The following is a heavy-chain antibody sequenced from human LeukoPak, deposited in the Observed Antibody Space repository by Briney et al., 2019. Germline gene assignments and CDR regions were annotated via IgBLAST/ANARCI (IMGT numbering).Heavy chain of an antibody. CDR2: IISGSST. CDR1: GFTFSSFA. CDR3: AKLHYDILTGYYYDY. D-gene: IGHD3-9*01. J-gene: IGHJ4*02. V-gene: IGHV3-23*01. Sequence: GGPLRLSCAASGFTFSSFAMSWVRQAPGKGLEWVSIIISGSSTYCADSVKGRFTISRDNSKNTLYMQMNSLRAEDTAVYYCAKLHYDILTGYYYDYWGQGTLVTVSS.